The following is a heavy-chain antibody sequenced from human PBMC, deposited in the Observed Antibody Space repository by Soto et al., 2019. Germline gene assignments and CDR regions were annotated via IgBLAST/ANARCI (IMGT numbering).Heavy chain of an antibody. CDR3: ARRRTIYSSGWHFDY. CDR2: IYYSGST. J-gene: IGHJ4*02. D-gene: IGHD6-19*01. V-gene: IGHV4-39*01. CDR1: GGSISSSSYY. Sequence: QLQLQESGPGLVKPSETLSLTCTVSGGSISSSSYYWGWIRQPPGKGLEWIGSIYYSGSTYYNPSLKSRVTISVDTSQNQFSLKLSSVTAADTAVYYCARRRTIYSSGWHFDYWGQGTLVTVSS.